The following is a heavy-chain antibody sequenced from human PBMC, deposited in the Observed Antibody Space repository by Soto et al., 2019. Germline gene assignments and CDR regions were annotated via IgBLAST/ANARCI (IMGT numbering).Heavy chain of an antibody. V-gene: IGHV4-39*01. D-gene: IGHD2-8*01. CDR2: ICYSGST. CDR1: GGSISSSNHY. CDR3: ARNGNGRGGYAMEV. J-gene: IGHJ6*02. Sequence: SETLSLTCSVSGGSISSSNHYWGWTRQPSKKRLEWIGSICYSGSTVCTPCCNSRVSISVALSKNQFSLQLCYVSVADTAVYYWARNGNGRGGYAMEVWGRVTTVTVSS.